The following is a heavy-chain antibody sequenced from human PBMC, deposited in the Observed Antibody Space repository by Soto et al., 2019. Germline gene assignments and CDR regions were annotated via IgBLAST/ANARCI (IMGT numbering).Heavy chain of an antibody. CDR2: MYCSGRT. V-gene: IGHV4-31*03. CDR3: PGGVSDFGDYNWFDR. J-gene: IGHJ5*02. D-gene: IGHD4-17*01. Sequence: SETLSLTCTVSGGSLSRGGYFWTWIRQQPGKGLEWMGYMYCSGRTHYAASLKSRASISADMSKNQFSLKLNSVTAADTAVYFCPGGVSDFGDYNWFDRWGQGTLVTVSS. CDR1: GGSLSRGGYF.